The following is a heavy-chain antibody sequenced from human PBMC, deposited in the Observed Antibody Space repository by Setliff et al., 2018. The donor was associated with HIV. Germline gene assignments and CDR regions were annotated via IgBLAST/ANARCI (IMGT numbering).Heavy chain of an antibody. CDR3: SRLYGSGHYFAFDF. J-gene: IGHJ4*02. Sequence: PSETLSLTCNVSGDSIGTGTHYWAWIRQPPGKGLEWIGSLYGHSSTYYTKSLRGRVTISADTSKNQFSLRLSSVTAPDTAVYYCSRLYGSGHYFAFDFWGQGALVTVS. CDR2: LYGHSST. CDR1: GDSIGTGTHY. V-gene: IGHV4-39*01. D-gene: IGHD3-10*01.